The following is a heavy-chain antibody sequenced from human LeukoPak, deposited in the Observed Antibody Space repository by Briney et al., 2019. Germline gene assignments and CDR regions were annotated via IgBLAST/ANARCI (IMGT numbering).Heavy chain of an antibody. CDR1: GFSFSSSS. D-gene: IGHD3-22*01. CDR3: AAVFGSGYYYYFDY. Sequence: SVKVSCKASGFSFSSSSMQWVRQARGQGLEWIGWIAVGSGNTNYAQKFQGRVTITRDMSTSTAYMELSSLRSEDTALYYCAAVFGSGYYYYFDYWGQGSLVTVSS. V-gene: IGHV1-58*02. CDR2: IAVGSGNT. J-gene: IGHJ4*02.